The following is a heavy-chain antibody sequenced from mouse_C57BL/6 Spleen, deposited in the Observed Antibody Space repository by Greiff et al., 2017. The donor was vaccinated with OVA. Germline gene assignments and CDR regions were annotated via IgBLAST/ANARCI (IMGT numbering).Heavy chain of an antibody. CDR2: IDPETGGT. J-gene: IGHJ2*01. V-gene: IGHV1-15*01. CDR3: TREGPYGNLDY. CDR1: GYTFTDYE. Sequence: QVQLKESGAELVRPGASVTLSCKASGYTFTDYEMHWVKQTPVHGLEWIGAIDPETGGTAYNQKFKGKAILTADKSSSTAYMELRSLTSEDSAVYYCTREGPYGNLDYWGQGTTLTVSS. D-gene: IGHD2-1*01.